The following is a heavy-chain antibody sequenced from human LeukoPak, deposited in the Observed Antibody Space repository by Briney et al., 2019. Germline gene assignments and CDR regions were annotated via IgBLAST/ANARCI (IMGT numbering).Heavy chain of an antibody. J-gene: IGHJ6*03. V-gene: IGHV4-39*07. CDR1: GDSISSSSSY. Sequence: SETLSLTCTVSGDSISSSSSYWGWIRQPPGEGLEWIGSIYYSGSTYYNPSLKSRVTISVDTSKNQFSLKLSSVTAADTAVYYCARIAVDTAMVNFFSYYYYMDVWGKGTTVTVSS. CDR2: IYYSGST. D-gene: IGHD5-18*01. CDR3: ARIAVDTAMVNFFSYYYYMDV.